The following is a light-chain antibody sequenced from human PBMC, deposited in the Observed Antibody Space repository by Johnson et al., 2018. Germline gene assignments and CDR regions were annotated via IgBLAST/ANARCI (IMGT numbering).Light chain of an antibody. CDR1: SSNIGNNY. CDR2: ENN. J-gene: IGLJ1*01. Sequence: QSVLTQPPSVSAAPGQKVTISCSGSSSNIGNNYVSWYQQLPGTAPKLLIYENNKRPSGIPDRFSGSKSGTSATLGITGLQTGDEADYYCGTWDSSLSAGKVSGTGTKLTVL. CDR3: GTWDSSLSAGKV. V-gene: IGLV1-51*02.